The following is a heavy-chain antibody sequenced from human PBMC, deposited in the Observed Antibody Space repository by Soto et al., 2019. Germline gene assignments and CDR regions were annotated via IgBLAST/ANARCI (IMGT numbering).Heavy chain of an antibody. J-gene: IGHJ5*02. CDR1: GGSISSGDYY. CDR2: IYYSGST. CDR3: ARDRVLGYSSSSSHDPINWFDP. Sequence: NPSETLSLTCTVSGGSISSGDYYWSWIRQPPGKGLEWIGYIYYSGSTYYNPSLKSRVTISVDTSKNQFSLKLSSVTAADTAVHYCARDRVLGYSSSSSHDPINWFDPWGQGTLVTVSS. D-gene: IGHD6-6*01. V-gene: IGHV4-30-4*01.